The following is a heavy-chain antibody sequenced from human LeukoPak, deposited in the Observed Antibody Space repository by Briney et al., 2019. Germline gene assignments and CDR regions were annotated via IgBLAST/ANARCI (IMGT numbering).Heavy chain of an antibody. CDR2: IIPILGIA. D-gene: IGHD3-22*01. V-gene: IGHV1-69*04. Sequence: SVKVSCKASGGTFSSYAINWVRQAPGQGLEWMGRIIPILGIANYAQKFQGRVTITADKSTSTAYMELSSLRSEDTAVYYCARDPGVTYHYDSSGYPLDYWGQGTLVTVSS. CDR3: ARDPGVTYHYDSSGYPLDY. CDR1: GGTFSSYA. J-gene: IGHJ4*02.